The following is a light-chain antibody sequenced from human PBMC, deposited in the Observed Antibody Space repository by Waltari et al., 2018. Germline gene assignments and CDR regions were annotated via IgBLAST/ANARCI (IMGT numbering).Light chain of an antibody. CDR2: GAS. J-gene: IGKJ1*01. CDR3: QHHVRLPAT. CDR1: QSVSRY. V-gene: IGKV3-20*01. Sequence: EIVLTPSPAPLSLSPGERATPSCRASQSVSRYLAWYQQKPGQAPRLLIYGASTRAAGIPDRFSGSGSGTDFSLTISRLEAEDFAVYYCQHHVRLPATFGQGTKVEIK.